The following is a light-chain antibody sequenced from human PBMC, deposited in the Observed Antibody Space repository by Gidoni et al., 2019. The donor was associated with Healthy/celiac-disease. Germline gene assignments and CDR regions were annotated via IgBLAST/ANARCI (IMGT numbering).Light chain of an antibody. J-gene: IGKJ5*01. CDR3: QQSYSTPPIT. CDR2: AAS. CDR1: QSISSY. Sequence: DIQMTQPPSSLSASVGDRVTITCRASQSISSYLNWYQQQPGKAPKLLIYAASSLQSGVPSRFSCSGSGTDFTLTISSLQPEDFATYFCQQSYSTPPITFGQGTRLEIK. V-gene: IGKV1-39*01.